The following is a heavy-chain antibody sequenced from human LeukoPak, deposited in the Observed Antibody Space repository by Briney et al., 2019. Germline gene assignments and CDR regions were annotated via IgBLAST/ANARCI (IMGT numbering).Heavy chain of an antibody. CDR2: IYTSGST. D-gene: IGHD4-17*01. CDR3: ARWDDYGDYFDY. V-gene: IGHV4-61*02. CDR1: GGSISSGSYY. J-gene: IGHJ4*02. Sequence: SQTLSLTCTVSGGSISSGSYYWSWIRQPAGKGLEWIGRIYTSGSTNYNPSLKSRVTISVDTSKNQFSLKLSSVTAADTAVDYCARWDDYGDYFDYWGQGTLVTVSS.